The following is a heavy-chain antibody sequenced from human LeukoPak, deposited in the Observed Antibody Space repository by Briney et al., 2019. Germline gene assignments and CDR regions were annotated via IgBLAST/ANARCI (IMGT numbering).Heavy chain of an antibody. J-gene: IGHJ4*02. CDR3: ARKSASGNYPLDY. D-gene: IGHD3-10*01. V-gene: IGHV3-23*01. CDR2: IRGSGATT. CDR1: GFTFSTYG. Sequence: GGSLRLSCAASGFTFSTYGMSWVRQAPGKGLEWVSGIRGSGATTYYADSVKGRFTISRDNAKNTVFLQMSSLRAEDTALYYCARKSASGNYPLDYWGQGTLVTVSS.